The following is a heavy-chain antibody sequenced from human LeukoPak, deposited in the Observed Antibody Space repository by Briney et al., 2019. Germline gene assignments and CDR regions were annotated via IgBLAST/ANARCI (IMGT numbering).Heavy chain of an antibody. J-gene: IGHJ4*02. Sequence: PSETLSLTCTVSNDSISPLYWGWIRQPPGKGLEFIGYIFYSGTTNFNPSLKSRVTLSVVTSKNQFSLRLNSVTAADTAVYYCARGGSAAKYYFASWGQGTLVTVSS. CDR1: NDSISPLY. CDR3: ARGGSAAKYYFAS. V-gene: IGHV4-59*11. D-gene: IGHD6-13*01. CDR2: IFYSGTT.